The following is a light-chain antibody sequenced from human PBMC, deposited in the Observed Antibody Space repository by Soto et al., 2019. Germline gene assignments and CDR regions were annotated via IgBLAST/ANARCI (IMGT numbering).Light chain of an antibody. CDR2: GNT. V-gene: IGLV1-40*01. Sequence: QSVLTQPPSVSGAPGQRVTISCTGSSSNIGAGYDVHWYQQLPGRAPKLLIYGNTNRPSGVPDRFSDSKSGTSASLAITGLQAEDEADYYCLSFDSSLSVVFGGGTKVTAL. J-gene: IGLJ2*01. CDR1: SSNIGAGYD. CDR3: LSFDSSLSVV.